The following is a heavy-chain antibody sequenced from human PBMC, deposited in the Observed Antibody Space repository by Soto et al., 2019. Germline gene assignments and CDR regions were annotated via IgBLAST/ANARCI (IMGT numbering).Heavy chain of an antibody. V-gene: IGHV4-39*07. CDR1: SSSAPSRSYT. CDR2: IYYSGPT. Sequence: TLSLTCTVSSSSAPSRSYTGGWIRQPPGKWLEWIGSIYYSGPTYYDPSLKSRVTISVDTSKNQFSLKLSSVTAADTAVYYCASNSYGYTFYDDWGQG. D-gene: IGHD5-18*01. CDR3: ASNSYGYTFYDD. J-gene: IGHJ4*02.